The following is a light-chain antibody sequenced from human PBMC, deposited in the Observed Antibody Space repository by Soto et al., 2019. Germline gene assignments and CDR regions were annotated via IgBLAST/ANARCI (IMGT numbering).Light chain of an antibody. V-gene: IGKV1D-12*01. CDR3: QQPISFPIT. J-gene: IGKJ5*01. CDR1: QDLISW. Sequence: IHITQSPSFVSASVGDRVTITCRASQDLISWLAWYQQKPGKAPKLLISAASSLQTGVPSRFSGSGSGTDFTLIIRSLQPEDFATYYCQQPISFPITFGQGTRLEIK. CDR2: AAS.